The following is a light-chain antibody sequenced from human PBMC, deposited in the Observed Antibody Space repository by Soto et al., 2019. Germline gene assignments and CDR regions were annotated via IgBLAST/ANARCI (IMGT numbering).Light chain of an antibody. J-gene: IGKJ1*01. CDR3: XQXAASPRT. CDR2: GAS. V-gene: IGKV3-20*01. Sequence: EVVLTQSPGTLSLSPRERATLSCRASQSVSNNYLAWYQHKPGQAPRLLIYGASNRAPGIPDRFSGSGSGXDFTLXISRXEPEDFAVXXCXQXAASPRTFGQGTLVEVK. CDR1: QSVSNNY.